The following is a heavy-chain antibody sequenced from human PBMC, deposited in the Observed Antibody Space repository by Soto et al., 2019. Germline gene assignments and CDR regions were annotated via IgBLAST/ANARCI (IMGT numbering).Heavy chain of an antibody. Sequence: GALRLSCAASGFTFSSYGMHWVRQAPGKGLEWVAVIWYDGSNKYYADSVKGRFTISRDNSKNTLYLQMNSLRAEDTAVYYCARARGGVRSEWLDAFDIWGQGTMVTVSS. CDR2: IWYDGSNK. J-gene: IGHJ3*02. CDR3: ARARGGVRSEWLDAFDI. D-gene: IGHD3-3*01. V-gene: IGHV3-33*01. CDR1: GFTFSSYG.